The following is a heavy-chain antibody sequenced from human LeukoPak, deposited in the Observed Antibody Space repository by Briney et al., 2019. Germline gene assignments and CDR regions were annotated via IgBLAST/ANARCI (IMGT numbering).Heavy chain of an antibody. J-gene: IGHJ4*02. CDR1: GGSISSYY. CDR2: IFHNGNT. D-gene: IGHD3-22*01. V-gene: IGHV4-59*01. CDR3: ARVWDSSGYNYSDH. Sequence: TSETLSLTCTVSGGSISSYYWSWIRQPPGKALEWIGYIFHNGNTNYNPSLKSRVTLSVDTSKNQFSLKLSSVTAADTAVYYCARVWDSSGYNYSDHWGQGTLVTVSS.